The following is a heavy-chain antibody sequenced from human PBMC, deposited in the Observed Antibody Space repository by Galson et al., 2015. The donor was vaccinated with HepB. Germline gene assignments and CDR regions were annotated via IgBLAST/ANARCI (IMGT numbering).Heavy chain of an antibody. D-gene: IGHD1-26*01. Sequence: SVKVSCKASGYTFTGYYMHWVRQAPGQGLEWMGWINPNSGGTNYAQKFQGWVTMTRDTSISTAYMELSRLRSDDTAVYYCARGPLVGATANTLDYWGQGTLVTVSS. J-gene: IGHJ4*02. V-gene: IGHV1-2*04. CDR3: ARGPLVGATANTLDY. CDR2: INPNSGGT. CDR1: GYTFTGYY.